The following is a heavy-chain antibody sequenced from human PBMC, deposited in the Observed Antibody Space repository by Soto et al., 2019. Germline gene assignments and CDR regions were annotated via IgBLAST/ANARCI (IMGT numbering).Heavy chain of an antibody. Sequence: GGSLRLSCAASGFTFSTYAMHWVRQAPGKGLEWVAVIWPDGRNKYYADSVKGRFTISRDNSENTLWLQMNSLKAEDTAVYYCARDDYLNFYYFDYWGQGTLVTVSS. V-gene: IGHV3-33*01. CDR3: ARDDYLNFYYFDY. D-gene: IGHD4-17*01. J-gene: IGHJ4*02. CDR1: GFTFSTYA. CDR2: IWPDGRNK.